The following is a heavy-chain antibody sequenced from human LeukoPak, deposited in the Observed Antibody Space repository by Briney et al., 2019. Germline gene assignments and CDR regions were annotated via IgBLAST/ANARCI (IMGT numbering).Heavy chain of an antibody. J-gene: IGHJ6*03. CDR3: AREAYASGSFRTDYYYMDV. V-gene: IGHV1-8*02. D-gene: IGHD3-10*01. CDR2: MNPNSGNT. CDR1: GYTFTSYD. Sequence: ASVKVSCKASGYTFTSYDINWVRQATGQGLEWMGWMNPNSGNTDYAQKFQGRVTMTRDTSISTAYMELSRLRSDDTAVYYCAREAYASGSFRTDYYYMDVWGKGTTVTISS.